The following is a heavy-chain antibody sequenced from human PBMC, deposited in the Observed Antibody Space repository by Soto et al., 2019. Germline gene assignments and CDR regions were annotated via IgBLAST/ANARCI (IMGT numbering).Heavy chain of an antibody. Sequence: QITLKESGPTLVKPTQTLTLTCTFSGFSLTTIPVGVGWVRQPPGKALEWLAFIYWDDDKRYSPSLRSSLTVTKDTSKNPVVLTVTNMDPVDTATYYCAHRRDYDGSWNEGVFDYWGQGILVTVSS. CDR2: IYWDDDK. CDR3: AHRRDYDGSWNEGVFDY. J-gene: IGHJ4*02. CDR1: GFSLTTIPVG. D-gene: IGHD3-16*01. V-gene: IGHV2-5*02.